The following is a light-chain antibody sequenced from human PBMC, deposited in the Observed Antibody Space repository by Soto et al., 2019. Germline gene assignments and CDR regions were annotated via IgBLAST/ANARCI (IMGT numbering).Light chain of an antibody. CDR2: EVS. V-gene: IGLV2-14*01. J-gene: IGLJ1*01. CDR3: SSYTSSSTLYV. CDR1: SSDVGGYNY. Sequence: LTQPAPVSGSPGQSIAISCTGTSSDVGGYNYVVCYQQHPRKDPKLMIYEVSNRPSGVSNRFSGSKSGNTASLTISGLQAEDEADYYCSSYTSSSTLYVFGTGTKVTVL.